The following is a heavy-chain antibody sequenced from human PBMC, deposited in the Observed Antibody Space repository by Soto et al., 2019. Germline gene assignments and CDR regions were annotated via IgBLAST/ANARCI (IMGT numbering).Heavy chain of an antibody. CDR1: GFNFSDYY. V-gene: IGHV3-11*01. CDR3: ARDTSRYCSSTSCLAGAFDI. CDR2: ISSSGSTI. J-gene: IGHJ3*02. Sequence: QVQLVESGGGLVKPGGSLRLSCAASGFNFSDYYMSWIRQAPGKGLEWVSYISSSGSTIYYADSVKGRFTISRDNAKNSLYLQMNSLRAEDTAVYYCARDTSRYCSSTSCLAGAFDIWGQGTMVTVSS. D-gene: IGHD2-2*01.